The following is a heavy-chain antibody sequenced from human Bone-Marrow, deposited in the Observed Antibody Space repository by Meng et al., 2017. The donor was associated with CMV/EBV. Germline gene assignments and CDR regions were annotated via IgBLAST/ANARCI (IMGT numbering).Heavy chain of an antibody. V-gene: IGHV3-21*01. Sequence: GESLKISCAASGFTFSSYSMNWVRQAPGKGLEWVSSISSSSSYIYYADSVKGRFTISRDNAKNSLYLQMNSLRAEDTAVYYCARVTEYQLLSSYYYYGMDVWGQGNTVTCYS. CDR2: ISSSSSYI. J-gene: IGHJ6*01. CDR3: ARVTEYQLLSSYYYYGMDV. D-gene: IGHD2-2*01. CDR1: GFTFSSYS.